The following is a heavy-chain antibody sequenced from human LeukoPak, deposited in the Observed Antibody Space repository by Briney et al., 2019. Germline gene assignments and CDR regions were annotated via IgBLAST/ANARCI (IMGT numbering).Heavy chain of an antibody. J-gene: IGHJ4*02. V-gene: IGHV3-74*01. CDR2: INRDGSST. Sequence: GGSLRLSCAASGFMFSSYWMHWVRQDPGKGLVWVSRINRDGSSTSYADSVKGRFTISRDNAKNTLYLQMNSLRAEATAVYYCARGLTGNSGSTSGDCWGPGTLVTVSS. CDR1: GFMFSSYW. CDR3: ARGLTGNSGSTSGDC. D-gene: IGHD1-26*01.